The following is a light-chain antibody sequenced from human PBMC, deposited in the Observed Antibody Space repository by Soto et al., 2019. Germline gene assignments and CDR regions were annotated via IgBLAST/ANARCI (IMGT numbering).Light chain of an antibody. CDR1: SSDVGAYTF. J-gene: IGLJ1*01. V-gene: IGLV2-14*03. Sequence: QSALTQPASVSGSPGQSITISCTGTSSDVGAYTFVSWYQQHPDKVPKLMIFDVSRRPSGVSDRFSGSKSGNTASLTISGLQHEDEADYYCSSYTSGSTHVFGSGTKLTVL. CDR2: DVS. CDR3: SSYTSGSTHV.